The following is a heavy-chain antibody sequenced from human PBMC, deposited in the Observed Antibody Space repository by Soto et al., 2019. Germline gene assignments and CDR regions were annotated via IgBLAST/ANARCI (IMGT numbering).Heavy chain of an antibody. V-gene: IGHV4-31*03. CDR1: GGSISSGGYY. CDR2: IYYSGST. CDR3: ARAPLLWFGESTYYYYGMDV. D-gene: IGHD3-10*01. Sequence: QVQLQESGPGLVKPSQTLSPTCTVSGGSISSGGYYWSWIRQHPGKGLEWIGYIYYSGSTYYNPSXXXRVTISVDTSXXQXSXXLSSGTAADTAVYYCARAPLLWFGESTYYYYGMDVWGQGTTVTVSS. J-gene: IGHJ6*02.